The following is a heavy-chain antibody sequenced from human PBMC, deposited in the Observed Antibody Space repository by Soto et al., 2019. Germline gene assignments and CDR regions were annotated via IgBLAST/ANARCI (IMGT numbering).Heavy chain of an antibody. J-gene: IGHJ4*02. CDR2: INHSGST. D-gene: IGHD1-26*01. V-gene: IGHV4-34*01. Sequence: SETLSLTCAVYGGSLSGYYWSWIRQPPGKGLEWIGEINHSGSTNYNPSLKSRVTISVDTSKNQFSLKLSSVTAADTAVYYCARGKIVGAPLYFDYWGQGTLVTVSS. CDR1: GGSLSGYY. CDR3: ARGKIVGAPLYFDY.